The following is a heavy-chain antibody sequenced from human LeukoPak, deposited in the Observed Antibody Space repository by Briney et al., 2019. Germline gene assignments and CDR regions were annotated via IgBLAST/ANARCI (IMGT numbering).Heavy chain of an antibody. J-gene: IGHJ3*02. CDR3: ASGSTTVTTALDAFDI. CDR2: INTNTGNP. Sequence: ASVNVSCKASGYTFTSYAMNWVRQAPGQGLEWMGWINTNTGNPTYAQGFTGRFVFSLDTSVSTAYLQISSLKAEDTAVYYCASGSTTVTTALDAFDIWGQGTMVTVSS. CDR1: GYTFTSYA. D-gene: IGHD4-17*01. V-gene: IGHV7-4-1*02.